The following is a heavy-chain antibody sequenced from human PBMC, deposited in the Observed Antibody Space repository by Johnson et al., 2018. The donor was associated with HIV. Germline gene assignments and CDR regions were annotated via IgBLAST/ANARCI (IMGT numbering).Heavy chain of an antibody. Sequence: VQLVESGGGLVQPGGSLRLSCAASGFTFSSYWMSWVRQAPGKGLEWVANIKQDGSEKYYVDSVQGRFTISRDNAKNSLYLQMNSLRAEDTAVYYCARIVGAWKNDAFDIWGQGTMVTVSS. V-gene: IGHV3-7*05. J-gene: IGHJ3*02. CDR2: IKQDGSEK. D-gene: IGHD1-26*01. CDR3: ARIVGAWKNDAFDI. CDR1: GFTFSSYW.